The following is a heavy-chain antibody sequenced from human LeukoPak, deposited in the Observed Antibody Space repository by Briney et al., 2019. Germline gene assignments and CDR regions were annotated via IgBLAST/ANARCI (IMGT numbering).Heavy chain of an antibody. D-gene: IGHD6-13*01. J-gene: IGHJ3*02. V-gene: IGHV4-34*01. Sequence: SETLSLTCAVYGGSFSGYYWSWIRQPPGKGLEWIGEINHSGSTNYNPSLKSRVTISVDTSKNQFSLKLSSVTAADTALYYCAKGPAAAGDDAGGDIWGQGTMVTVSS. CDR3: AKGPAAAGDDAGGDI. CDR1: GGSFSGYY. CDR2: INHSGST.